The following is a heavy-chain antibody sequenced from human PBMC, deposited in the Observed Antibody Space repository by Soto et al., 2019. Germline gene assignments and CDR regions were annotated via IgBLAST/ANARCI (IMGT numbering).Heavy chain of an antibody. D-gene: IGHD3-10*01. V-gene: IGHV3-33*01. Sequence: GGSLRLSCAASGFTFSSYGMHWVRQAPGKGLEWVAVIWYDGSNKYYADSVKGRFTISRDNAKNSLYLQMNSLRAEDTAVYYCARFGGSGTSDYYYYYYMDVWGKGTTVTVSS. J-gene: IGHJ6*03. CDR1: GFTFSSYG. CDR3: ARFGGSGTSDYYYYYYMDV. CDR2: IWYDGSNK.